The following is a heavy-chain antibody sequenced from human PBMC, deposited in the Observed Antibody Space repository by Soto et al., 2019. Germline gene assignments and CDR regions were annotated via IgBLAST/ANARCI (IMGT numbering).Heavy chain of an antibody. J-gene: IGHJ6*02. CDR3: AREMVEYVGSSRLDYYYGMDV. V-gene: IGHV3-30-3*01. Sequence: HPGGSLRLSCAASGFTFSSYAMHWVRQAPGKGLEWVAVISYDGSNKYYADSVKGRFTISRDNSKNTLYLQMNSLRAEDTAVYYCAREMVEYVGSSRLDYYYGMDVWGQGTTVTVSS. D-gene: IGHD6-6*01. CDR1: GFTFSSYA. CDR2: ISYDGSNK.